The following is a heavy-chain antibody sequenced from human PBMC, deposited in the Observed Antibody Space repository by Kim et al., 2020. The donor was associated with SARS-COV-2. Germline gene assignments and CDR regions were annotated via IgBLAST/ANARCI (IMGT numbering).Heavy chain of an antibody. CDR2: IYYSGST. Sequence: SETLSLTCTVSGGSISSSSYYWGWIRQPPGKGLEWIGSIYYSGSTYYNPSLKSRVTISVDTSKNQFSLKLSSVTAADTAVYYCARHGGELLGIMFDYWGQGTLVTVSS. D-gene: IGHD3-10*01. J-gene: IGHJ4*02. CDR1: GGSISSSSYY. CDR3: ARHGGELLGIMFDY. V-gene: IGHV4-39*01.